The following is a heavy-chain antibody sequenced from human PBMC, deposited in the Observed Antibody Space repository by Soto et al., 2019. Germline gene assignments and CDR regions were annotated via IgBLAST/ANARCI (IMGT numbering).Heavy chain of an antibody. J-gene: IGHJ5*02. V-gene: IGHV4-59*01. D-gene: IGHD3-3*01. CDR3: ARSDSEFWRGYLRRHNWFDP. CDR2: IYYSGST. CDR1: GGSISSYY. Sequence: SETLSLTCTVSGGSISSYYWSWIRQPPGKGLEWMGFIYYSGSTNYNPSLKSRGTITVDTSKNQFSLKLSSVTAADTAAYYCARSDSEFWRGYLRRHNWFDPWGQGTLVTVSS.